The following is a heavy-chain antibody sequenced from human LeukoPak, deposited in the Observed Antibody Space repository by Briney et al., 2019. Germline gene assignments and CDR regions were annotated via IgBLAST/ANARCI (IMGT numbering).Heavy chain of an antibody. CDR2: ISGSGGST. J-gene: IGHJ4*02. CDR3: AKDPDVVVVPATIPGHY. V-gene: IGHV3-23*01. CDR1: GFTFSSYA. Sequence: GGSLRLSCAASGFTFSSYAMSWVRQAPGKGLEWVSSISGSGGSTYYADSVKGRFTISRDNSKNTLYLQMNSLRAEDTAVYYCAKDPDVVVVPATIPGHYWGQGTLVTVSS. D-gene: IGHD2-15*01.